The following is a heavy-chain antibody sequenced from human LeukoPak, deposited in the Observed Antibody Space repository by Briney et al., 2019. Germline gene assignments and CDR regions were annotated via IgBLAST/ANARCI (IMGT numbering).Heavy chain of an antibody. Sequence: GGSLRLSXAASGFTFSSYAMSWVRQAPGKGMEWVSAISGSGGSTYYADSVKGRFTISRDNSKNTLYLQMNSLRAEDTAVYYCAKRGSKDYFDYWGQGTLVTVSS. D-gene: IGHD3-10*01. CDR1: GFTFSSYA. V-gene: IGHV3-23*01. J-gene: IGHJ4*02. CDR2: ISGSGGST. CDR3: AKRGSKDYFDY.